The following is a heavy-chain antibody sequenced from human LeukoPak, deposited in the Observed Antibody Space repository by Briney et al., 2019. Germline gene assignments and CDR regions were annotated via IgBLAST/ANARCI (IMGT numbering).Heavy chain of an antibody. Sequence: GGSLRLSCVASGFTFSSYSMNWVRQAPGKGLEWVSSISSSSSYIYYADSVKGRFTISRDNAKNSLYLQMNSLRAEDTAVYYCARNDILTGNDAFDIWGQGTMVTVSS. CDR2: ISSSSSYI. J-gene: IGHJ3*02. CDR3: ARNDILTGNDAFDI. D-gene: IGHD3-9*01. V-gene: IGHV3-21*01. CDR1: GFTFSSYS.